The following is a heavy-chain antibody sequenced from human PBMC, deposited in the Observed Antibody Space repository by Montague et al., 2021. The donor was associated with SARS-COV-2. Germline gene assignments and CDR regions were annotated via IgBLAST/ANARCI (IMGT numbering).Heavy chain of an antibody. J-gene: IGHJ4*02. CDR2: ATTSGTT. D-gene: IGHD6-6*01. CDR1: GGSITGFS. V-gene: IGHV4-4*07. Sequence: SETLSLTCAVSGGSITGFSWSWVRQPAGTGLEWIGRATTSGTTNYSPSHRRRVTMSVDTSKNQFSLNLNSVTAADTAIYYCARTPTRPLSLDSWGQGTLVTVSS. CDR3: ARTPTRPLSLDS.